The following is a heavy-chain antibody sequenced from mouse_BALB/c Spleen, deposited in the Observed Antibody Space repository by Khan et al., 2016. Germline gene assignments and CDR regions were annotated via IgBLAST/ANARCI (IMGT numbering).Heavy chain of an antibody. CDR1: AFNIKATY. V-gene: IGHV14-3*02. CDR3: ATRGSVYCVGSRYAY. Sequence: GQRQQSGAELVKPGASVKLSCTSPAFNIKATYMHWVKQRPEQGLEWIGWIDPTNGNTKYDPKFQGKATITADTSSNTAYLQLSSLPSEDTAVYYCATRGSVYCVGSRYAYWGQGTTLTVSA. CDR2: IDPTNGNT. D-gene: IGHD1-1*01. J-gene: IGHJ2*01.